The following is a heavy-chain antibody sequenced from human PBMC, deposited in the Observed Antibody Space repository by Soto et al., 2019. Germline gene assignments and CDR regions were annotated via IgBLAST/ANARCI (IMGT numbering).Heavy chain of an antibody. D-gene: IGHD3-10*01. J-gene: IGHJ3*02. CDR3: ARRYGSFFDI. CDR2: IYYSGST. V-gene: IGHV4-59*08. CDR1: GGSISSNY. Sequence: VKLRGSGQGLGNPSETLSLPCPVSGGSISSNYGAWFRRPPGKGLEWIGYIYYSGSTNYNPSLKSRVTISVDTSKNQFSLKLSSVTAADTAVYYCARRYGSFFDIWGQGTMVTVSS.